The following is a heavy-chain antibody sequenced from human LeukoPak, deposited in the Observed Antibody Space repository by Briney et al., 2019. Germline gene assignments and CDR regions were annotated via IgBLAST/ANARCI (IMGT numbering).Heavy chain of an antibody. V-gene: IGHV3-23*01. CDR1: ELTFASYG. J-gene: IGHJ4*02. CDR2: ISDGGVGT. CDR3: AKHTGSGSYYPFDY. Sequence: GGSLRLSCAASELTFASYGMSWVRQAPGKGLEWVSTISDGGVGTFYADSVKGRFTISRDNSKNTLYLQMNSLRVDDTAVYYCAKHTGSGSYYPFDYWGQGTLVTVSS. D-gene: IGHD3-10*01.